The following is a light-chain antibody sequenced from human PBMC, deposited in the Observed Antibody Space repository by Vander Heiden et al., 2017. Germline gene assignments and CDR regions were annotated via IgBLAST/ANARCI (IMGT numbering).Light chain of an antibody. J-gene: IGKJ4*01. Sequence: IVLTQSPGTLSLSPGERATISGRASQSVSSSYLAWYQQKPGQAPRLLIYGASRRAAGTPDSCSSRSSGTDSPPIISLLAPDVSAEYYYQQYGTSPLTFGGGTKVEIK. CDR3: QQYGTSPLT. CDR2: GAS. V-gene: IGKV3-20*01. CDR1: QSVSSSY.